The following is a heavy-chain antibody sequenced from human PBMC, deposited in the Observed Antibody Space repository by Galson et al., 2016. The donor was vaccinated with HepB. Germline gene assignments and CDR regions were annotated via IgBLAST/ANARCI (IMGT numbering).Heavy chain of an antibody. CDR1: GFTFSAAW. CDR3: VVGGHYFGS. Sequence: SLRLSCAASGFTFSAAWMSWVRQVPGKGPEWVARISNRADGTTRDYAAPAKGRFFVSRDDSQTTLSLQMNSLTIEDTAVYYCVVGGHYFGSWGQGTLVTVSP. J-gene: IGHJ4*02. D-gene: IGHD3-3*01. CDR2: ISNRADGTTR. V-gene: IGHV3-15*01.